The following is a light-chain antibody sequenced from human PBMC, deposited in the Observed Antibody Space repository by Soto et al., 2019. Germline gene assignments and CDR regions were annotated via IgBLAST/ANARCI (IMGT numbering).Light chain of an antibody. CDR2: AAS. CDR1: QSISSSY. J-gene: IGKJ2*01. V-gene: IGKV3-20*01. CDR3: QQYGSSAHT. Sequence: EIVLTQSPGTLSLSPGERATLSCRASQSISSSYLAWYQQKPGQAPRLLIYAASSRATGIPDRFSGGGSGTDFTLTISRLEHEDCAVYYCQQYGSSAHTCGQGTQVEIK.